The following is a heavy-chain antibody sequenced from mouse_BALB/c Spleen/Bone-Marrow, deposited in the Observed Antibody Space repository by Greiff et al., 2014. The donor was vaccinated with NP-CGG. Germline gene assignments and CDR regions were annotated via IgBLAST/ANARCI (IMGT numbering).Heavy chain of an antibody. CDR1: GFSLTSYG. D-gene: IGHD2-1*01. CDR2: IWAGGST. V-gene: IGHV2-9*02. CDR3: ARAYGNYGYFDV. J-gene: IGHJ1*01. Sequence: VKLQESGPGLVAPSQSLSITCTVSGFSLTSYGVHWVRQPPEKGLEWLGVIWAGGSTNYNSTLMSRLSISKDNSKSQVFLKMNSLQTDDTAMYYCARAYGNYGYFDVWGAGTTVTVSS.